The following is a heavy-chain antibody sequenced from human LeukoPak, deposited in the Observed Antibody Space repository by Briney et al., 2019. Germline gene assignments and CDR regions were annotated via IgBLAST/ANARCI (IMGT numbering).Heavy chain of an antibody. CDR2: INPNSGDT. Sequence: ASVKVSCKTSGYTFTGYYMNWVRQAPGQGLEWMGRINPNSGDTNYAQEFQGRVTMTRDTSISTAYMELSRLRYDDRAVYYCATSNTGYYYEHNLDYWGQGTLVTVSS. CDR3: ATSNTGYYYEHNLDY. J-gene: IGHJ4*02. V-gene: IGHV1-2*02. CDR1: GYTFTGYY. D-gene: IGHD3-22*01.